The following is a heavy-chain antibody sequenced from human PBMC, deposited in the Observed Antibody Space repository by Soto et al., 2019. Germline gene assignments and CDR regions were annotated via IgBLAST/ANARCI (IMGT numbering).Heavy chain of an antibody. CDR3: AKLRYFDWSSDKWFAY. Sequence: PGGSLRLSCAASGFTVCSYAMTWVRQAPGKGLEWGTGISGSGATTSYADSVKGRFTVSRDNSKNTLYLQMNSLRVEDTAVYYCAKLRYFDWSSDKWFAYWGQGTPVTVSS. CDR2: ISGSGATT. V-gene: IGHV3-23*01. J-gene: IGHJ4*02. CDR1: GFTVCSYA. D-gene: IGHD3-9*01.